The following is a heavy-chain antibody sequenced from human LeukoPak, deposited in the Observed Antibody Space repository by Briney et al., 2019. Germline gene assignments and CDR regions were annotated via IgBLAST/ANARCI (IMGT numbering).Heavy chain of an antibody. V-gene: IGHV4-34*01. J-gene: IGHJ4*02. Sequence: PSETLSLTCAVYGGSFSGYYWSWLRQPPGKGLEWIGEINHSGSTNYNPSLKSRVTISVDTSKNQFSLKLSSVTAADTAVYYCVTCSSSWYVNYWGQGTLVTVSS. CDR3: VTCSSSWYVNY. D-gene: IGHD6-13*01. CDR2: INHSGST. CDR1: GGSFSGYY.